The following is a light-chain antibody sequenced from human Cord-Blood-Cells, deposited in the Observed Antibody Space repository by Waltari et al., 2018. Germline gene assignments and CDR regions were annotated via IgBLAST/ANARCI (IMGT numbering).Light chain of an antibody. J-gene: IGLJ3*02. Sequence: SSELTQDPAVSVALGQTVRITCQGASLRSYYASWYQQKPGQAPVLVIYGKNNWPSGIPDRFSGSSSGNTASLTITGAQAEDEADYYCNSRDSSGNHWVFGGGTKLTVL. CDR3: NSRDSSGNHWV. V-gene: IGLV3-19*01. CDR1: SLRSYY. CDR2: GKN.